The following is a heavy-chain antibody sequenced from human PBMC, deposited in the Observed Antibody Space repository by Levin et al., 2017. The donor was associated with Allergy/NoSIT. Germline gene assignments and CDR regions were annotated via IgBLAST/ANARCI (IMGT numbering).Heavy chain of an antibody. CDR2: IKSKTDGGTT. V-gene: IGHV3-15*07. D-gene: IGHD3-10*01. CDR1: GFTFSNAW. Sequence: GGSLRLSCAASGFTFSNAWMNWVRQAPGKGLEWVGRIKSKTDGGTTDYAAPVKGRFTISRDDSKNTLYLQMNSLKTEDTAVYYCTTGITMVRGSHLRYYFDYWGQGTLVTVSS. CDR3: TTGITMVRGSHLRYYFDY. J-gene: IGHJ4*02.